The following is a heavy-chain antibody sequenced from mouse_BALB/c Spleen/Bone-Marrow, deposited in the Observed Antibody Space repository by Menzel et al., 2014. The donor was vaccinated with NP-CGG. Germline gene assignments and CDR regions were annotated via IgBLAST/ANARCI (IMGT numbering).Heavy chain of an antibody. D-gene: IGHD1-1*01. CDR3: ARGSYYEGAMDY. V-gene: IGHV2-9*02. J-gene: IGHJ4*01. CDR1: GFSLTSYG. CDR2: IWAGGST. Sequence: VKLMESGPGLVAPSQSLSITCTVSGFSLTSYGVHWVRQPPGKVLEWLGVIWAGGSTNYNSALMSRLSISKDNSKSQVFLKMNSPQTDDTAMYYCARGSYYEGAMDYWGQGTSVTVSS.